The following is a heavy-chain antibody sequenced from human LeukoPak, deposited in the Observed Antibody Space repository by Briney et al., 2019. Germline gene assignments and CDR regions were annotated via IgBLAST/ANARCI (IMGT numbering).Heavy chain of an antibody. D-gene: IGHD6-13*01. J-gene: IGHJ4*02. Sequence: SSETLSLTCTVSGGSISSSSYYWGWIRQPPGKGLEWIGSIYYSGSTYYNPSLKSRVTISVDTSKNQFSLKLSSVTAADTAVYYCARLSVGRFYAPGTLDYWGQGTLVTVSS. CDR2: IYYSGST. CDR3: ARLSVGRFYAPGTLDY. V-gene: IGHV4-39*07. CDR1: GGSISSSSYY.